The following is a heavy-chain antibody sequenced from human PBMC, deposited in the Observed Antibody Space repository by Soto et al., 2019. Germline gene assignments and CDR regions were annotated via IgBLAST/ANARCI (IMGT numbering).Heavy chain of an antibody. D-gene: IGHD2-8*01. CDR1: GFTFSNNA. V-gene: IGHV3-23*01. J-gene: IGHJ4*02. Sequence: EVQLLESGGGLVQPGGSLRLSCAASGFTFSNNAMSWVRQAPGKGLEWVSGISVSGGSTYFADSVKGRFTISSDNSKNTIYLQMNSLRDEDTAVYYCAKDYSCTNWGQGTLVTVSP. CDR2: ISVSGGST. CDR3: AKDYSCTN.